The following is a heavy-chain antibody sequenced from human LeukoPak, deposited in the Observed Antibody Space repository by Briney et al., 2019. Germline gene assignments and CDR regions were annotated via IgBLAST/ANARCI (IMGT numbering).Heavy chain of an antibody. V-gene: IGHV1-46*01. CDR2: INPSGGST. D-gene: IGHD5-18*01. J-gene: IGHJ5*02. CDR3: ARGNPPVDTAMNYNWFDP. Sequence: ASVKVSCKASGYTFTSYYMHWVRQAPGQGLEWMGIINPSGGSTSYAQKFQGRVTMTRDTSTSTVYMELSSLRSDDMAVYYCARGNPPVDTAMNYNWFDPWGQGTLVIVSS. CDR1: GYTFTSYY.